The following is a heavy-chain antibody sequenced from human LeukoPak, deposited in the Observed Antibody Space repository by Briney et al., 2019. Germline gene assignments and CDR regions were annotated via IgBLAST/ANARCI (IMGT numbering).Heavy chain of an antibody. D-gene: IGHD2-15*01. V-gene: IGHV3-53*01. CDR1: GFTVSSNY. CDR3: ARVGYCSGGSCPWYFDL. Sequence: PGGSLRLSCAASGFTVSSNYMSWVRQAPGKGLEWVSTIDSGGNTYYADSVKGRFTISRDNSKNTPYLQMNSLRAEDTAVYYCARVGYCSGGSCPWYFDLWGRGTLVTVSS. J-gene: IGHJ2*01. CDR2: IDSGGNT.